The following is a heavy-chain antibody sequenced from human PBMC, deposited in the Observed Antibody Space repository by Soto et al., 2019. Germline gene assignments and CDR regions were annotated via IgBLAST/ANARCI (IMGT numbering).Heavy chain of an antibody. CDR1: GITFGSYA. Sequence: EVQLLESGGDLVQPGGSLRLSCAASGITFGSYAMNWVRRAPGKGLEWVSATSASGGTTYYADSVKGRFTISRDNSKNTLYLQMNSLRAEDTATYYGAKAVSGWSRVYFDSWGQGTLVIVSS. J-gene: IGHJ4*02. D-gene: IGHD6-19*01. CDR3: AKAVSGWSRVYFDS. CDR2: TSASGGTT. V-gene: IGHV3-23*01.